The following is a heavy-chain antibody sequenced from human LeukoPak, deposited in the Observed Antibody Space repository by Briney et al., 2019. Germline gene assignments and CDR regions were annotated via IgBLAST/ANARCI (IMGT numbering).Heavy chain of an antibody. CDR3: AGGRQDVTMIVVVMTAASYYLDV. CDR2: MNPSGST. V-gene: IGHV4-34*01. D-gene: IGHD3-22*01. Sequence: SETLSLTCAVYGGSFSGYYWTWIRQTPEKGLEWIGEMNPSGSTNYNPSLKSRVTISVDTSKNQFSLELSSVTAADTAVYYCAGGRQDVTMIVVVMTAASYYLDVWGKGTTVTVS. J-gene: IGHJ6*03. CDR1: GGSFSGYY.